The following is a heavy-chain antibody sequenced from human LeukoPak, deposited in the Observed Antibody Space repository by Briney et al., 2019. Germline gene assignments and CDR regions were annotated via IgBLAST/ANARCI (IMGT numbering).Heavy chain of an antibody. J-gene: IGHJ4*02. V-gene: IGHV3-30*02. CDR2: IRYDGSNK. D-gene: IGHD3-22*01. CDR3: AKDRSYYDSTGSRNFDY. Sequence: GGSLRLSCAASGFTFSSCGMHWVRQAPGRGLEWVAFIRYDGSNKYYADSVKGRFTISRDNSKNTLYLQMNSLRAEDTAVYFCAKDRSYYDSTGSRNFDYWGQGTLVTVSS. CDR1: GFTFSSCG.